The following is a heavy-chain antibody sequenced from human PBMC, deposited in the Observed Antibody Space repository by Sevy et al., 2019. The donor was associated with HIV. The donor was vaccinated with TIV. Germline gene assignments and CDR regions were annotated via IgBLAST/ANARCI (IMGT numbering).Heavy chain of an antibody. Sequence: GGSLRLSCAASTFTFSDYYMTWIRQAPGKGLEWVSHISSGGRNKYYADSVKGRFTISRDNAKNSLYLQMNSLRVEDTALYYCARVRYNYGSYYFDYWGQGTLVTVSS. D-gene: IGHD5-18*01. CDR1: TFTFSDYY. CDR3: ARVRYNYGSYYFDY. V-gene: IGHV3-11*01. CDR2: ISSGGRNK. J-gene: IGHJ4*02.